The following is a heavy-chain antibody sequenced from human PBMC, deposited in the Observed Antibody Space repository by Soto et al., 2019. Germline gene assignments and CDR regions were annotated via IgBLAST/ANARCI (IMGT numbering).Heavy chain of an antibody. Sequence: TVSGGSISSSSYSWGWIRQPPGKGLEWIGSIYYSGSTYYNPSLKSRVTISVDTSKNQFSLKLSSVTAADTAVYYCARQSDYDFWSGYYTHYYGMDVWGQGTTVTVSS. V-gene: IGHV4-39*01. D-gene: IGHD3-3*01. CDR3: ARQSDYDFWSGYYTHYYGMDV. J-gene: IGHJ6*02. CDR1: GGSISSSSYS. CDR2: IYYSGST.